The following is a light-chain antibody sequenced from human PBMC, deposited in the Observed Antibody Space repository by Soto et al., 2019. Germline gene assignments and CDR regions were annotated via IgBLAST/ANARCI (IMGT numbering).Light chain of an antibody. Sequence: EIVLTQSPATLSLSPGERATLSCRASQSVSSYLAWYQQKPGQAPRLLIYDASNRATGIPARFSGSGSGTDFTLTISSLEPEDFAVYYCQQLSNWPLLLTFGGGTKVEIK. CDR3: QQLSNWPLLLT. V-gene: IGKV3-11*01. CDR2: DAS. J-gene: IGKJ4*01. CDR1: QSVSSY.